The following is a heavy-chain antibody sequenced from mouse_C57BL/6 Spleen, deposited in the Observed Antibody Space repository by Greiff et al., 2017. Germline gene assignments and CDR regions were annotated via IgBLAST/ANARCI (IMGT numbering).Heavy chain of an antibody. J-gene: IGHJ4*01. V-gene: IGHV1-54*01. Sequence: VQLQQSGAELVRPGTSVKVSCKASGYAFTNYLIEWVKQRPGQGLEWIGVINPGSGGTNYNEKFKGKATLTADKSSSTAYMQLISLTYEDSAVYCCASEDGSMDDWGQGTSVTVSS. CDR1: GYAFTNYL. D-gene: IGHD2-3*01. CDR3: ASEDGSMDD. CDR2: INPGSGGT.